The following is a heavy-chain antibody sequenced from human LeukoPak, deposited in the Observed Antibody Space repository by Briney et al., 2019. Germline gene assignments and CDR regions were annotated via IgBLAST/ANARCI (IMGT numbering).Heavy chain of an antibody. J-gene: IGHJ2*01. CDR3: ARAAVVTGGLDL. CDR1: GFTFSSYT. CDR2: ISFDGNTK. V-gene: IGHV3-30*03. Sequence: GGSLRLSCAASGFTFSSYTMHWVRQAPGKGLEWVAVISFDGNTKYYADSVRGRVPISRDNSRNTLFLEINSLRPEDTAVYFCARAAVVTGGLDLWGRGTLVTVSS. D-gene: IGHD2-21*02.